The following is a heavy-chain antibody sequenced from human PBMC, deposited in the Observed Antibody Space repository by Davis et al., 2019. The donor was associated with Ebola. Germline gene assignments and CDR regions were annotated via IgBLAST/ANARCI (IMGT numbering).Heavy chain of an antibody. CDR1: GFTFSSYA. CDR2: ISGSGGFT. D-gene: IGHD5-12*01. J-gene: IGHJ4*02. Sequence: GGSLRLSCAASGFTFSSYAMSWVRQAPGKGLEWVSSISGSGGFTYYADSVKGRFAISRDNSMSTLDLQMNSLTAEDTAVYYCARSRGFDPDYWGQGTLVTVSS. CDR3: ARSRGFDPDY. V-gene: IGHV3-23*01.